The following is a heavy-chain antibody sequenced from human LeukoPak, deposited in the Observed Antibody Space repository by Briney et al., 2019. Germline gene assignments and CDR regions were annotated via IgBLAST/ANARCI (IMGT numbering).Heavy chain of an antibody. V-gene: IGHV3-23*01. D-gene: IGHD6-6*01. CDR2: ISGSGGST. CDR1: GFTFSSYA. Sequence: GGSLRLSCAASGFTFSSYAMSWVRQAPGKGLEWVSAISGSGGSTYYADSVKGRFTISRDNSKNTLYLQMNSLRAEDTAVYYCARRQLEDYYYGMDVWGQGTTVTVSS. CDR3: ARRQLEDYYYGMDV. J-gene: IGHJ6*02.